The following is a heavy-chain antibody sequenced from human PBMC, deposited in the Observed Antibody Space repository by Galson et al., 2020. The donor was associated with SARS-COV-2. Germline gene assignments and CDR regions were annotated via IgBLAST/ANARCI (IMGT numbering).Heavy chain of an antibody. J-gene: IGHJ6*02. D-gene: IGHD3-22*01. CDR2: TSYDGSNK. CDR1: GFTFSSYA. V-gene: IGHV3-30*04. CDR3: ARDRIVVVTNYYYGMDV. Sequence: GESLKISCAASGFTFSSYAMHWVRQAPGKGLEWVAVTSYDGSNKYYADSVKGRFTISRDNSKNTLYLQMNSLRAEDTAVYYCARDRIVVVTNYYYGMDVWGQGTTVTVSS.